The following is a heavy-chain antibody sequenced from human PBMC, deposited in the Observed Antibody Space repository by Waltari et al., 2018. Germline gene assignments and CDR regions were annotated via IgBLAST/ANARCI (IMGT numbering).Heavy chain of an antibody. CDR2: VSGSGSHT. CDR1: GFTFSDYG. Sequence: EVQLLESGGALAQPGGSLRLSCAASGFTFSDYGRTWVRQAPGRGVGGASGVSGSGSHTYSAASVRGRFTISRDNSTNILYLQMSSLTADDTAVYYCAKSSGATQVPRPHDSWGQGSLVTVSS. CDR3: AKSSGATQVPRPHDS. V-gene: IGHV3-23*01. D-gene: IGHD1-26*01. J-gene: IGHJ4*02.